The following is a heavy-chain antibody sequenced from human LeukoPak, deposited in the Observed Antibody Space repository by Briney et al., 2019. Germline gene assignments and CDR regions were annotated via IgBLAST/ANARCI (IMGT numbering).Heavy chain of an antibody. CDR2: IKSNSDGGTT. J-gene: IGHJ4*02. CDR3: ATTIYF. D-gene: IGHD5-24*01. Sequence: GGSPRLSCAASGFTFSKSWMNWVRQAPGKGLEWLGRIKSNSDGGTTDYAASVTGRFTISRDDSKSTVYLHMNSLKIEDTAVYFCATTIYFWGQGTLVTVSS. V-gene: IGHV3-15*05. CDR1: GFTFSKSW.